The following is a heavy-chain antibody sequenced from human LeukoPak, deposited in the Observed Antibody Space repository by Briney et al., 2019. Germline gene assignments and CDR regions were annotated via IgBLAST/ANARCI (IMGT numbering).Heavy chain of an antibody. Sequence: SETLSLTCTVSGGSISSGDYYWSWIRQPPGKGLEWIGYIYYSGSTYHNPSLKSRVTISVDTSKNQFSLKLSSVTAADTAVYYCARLRYYGSGGYHFDYWGQGTLVTVSS. CDR1: GGSISSGDYY. CDR2: IYYSGST. V-gene: IGHV4-30-4*01. CDR3: ARLRYYGSGGYHFDY. D-gene: IGHD3-10*01. J-gene: IGHJ4*02.